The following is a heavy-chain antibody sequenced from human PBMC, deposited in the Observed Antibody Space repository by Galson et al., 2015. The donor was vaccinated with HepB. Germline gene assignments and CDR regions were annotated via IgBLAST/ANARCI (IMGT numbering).Heavy chain of an antibody. Sequence: SVKVSCKASGYTFTSYGISWVRQAPGQGLEWMGIINPSGGSTSYAQKFQGRVTMTRDTSTSTVYMELSSLRSEDTAVYYCARFMAPSTHFDYWGQGTLVTVSS. V-gene: IGHV1-46*01. D-gene: IGHD2-2*01. CDR2: INPSGGST. CDR1: GYTFTSYG. J-gene: IGHJ4*02. CDR3: ARFMAPSTHFDY.